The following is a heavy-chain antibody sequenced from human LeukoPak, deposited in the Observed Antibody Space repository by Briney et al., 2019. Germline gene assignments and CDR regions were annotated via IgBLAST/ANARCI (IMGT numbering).Heavy chain of an antibody. Sequence: GGSLRLSCAASXFTXSXYDMHXXXXATGKGLEWVSAIGTAGDTYXLGSVKGRFTISREDAKNSLYLQMNSLRAGDTAVYYCTXRLRSRESWYFDLWGXGTLVTVSS. J-gene: IGHJ2*01. CDR2: IGTAGDT. V-gene: IGHV3-13*04. CDR1: XFTXSXYD. D-gene: IGHD4-17*01. CDR3: TXRLRSRESWYFDL.